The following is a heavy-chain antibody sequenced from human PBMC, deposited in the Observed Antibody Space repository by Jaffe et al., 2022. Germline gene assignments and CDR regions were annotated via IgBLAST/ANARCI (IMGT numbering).Heavy chain of an antibody. J-gene: IGHJ4*02. CDR3: ARDKRDVDTRPSTYYYDSSGRGGQYYFDY. CDR1: GGSISSYY. V-gene: IGHV4-59*01. CDR2: IYYSGST. D-gene: IGHD3-22*01. Sequence: QVQLQESGPGLVKPSETLSLTCTVSGGSISSYYWSWIRQPPGKGLEWIGYIYYSGSTNYNPSLKSRVTISVDTSKNQFSLKLSSVTAADTAVYYCARDKRDVDTRPSTYYYDSSGRGGQYYFDYWGQGTLVTVSS.